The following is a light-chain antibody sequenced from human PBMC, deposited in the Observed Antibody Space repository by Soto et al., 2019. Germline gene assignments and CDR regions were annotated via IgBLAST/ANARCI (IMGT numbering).Light chain of an antibody. J-gene: IGKJ4*01. Sequence: VMTQSPANLSVSPGEGVTLSCRASQTVATNLAWYQLKPGQAPRLLSYDSSTRATGIPATFSGSGSGTQFSLTISSLQSEDSAVYFCQQYYQWGLSFGGGTKVQI. CDR3: QQYYQWGLS. V-gene: IGKV3D-15*01. CDR2: DSS. CDR1: QTVATN.